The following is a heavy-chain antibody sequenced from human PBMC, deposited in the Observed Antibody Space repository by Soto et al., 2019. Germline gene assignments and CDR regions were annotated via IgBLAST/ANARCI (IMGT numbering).Heavy chain of an antibody. J-gene: IGHJ4*02. CDR2: IIPIFGTA. V-gene: IGHV1-69*13. Sequence: SVKVSCKASGGTFSSYAISWVRQAPGQGLEWMGGIIPIFGTANYAQKFQGRVTITADESTSTAYMELSSLRSEDTAVYYCARVPYYYGSGDTPYYFAYWGQGTLVTVSS. CDR3: ARVPYYYGSGDTPYYFAY. CDR1: GGTFSSYA. D-gene: IGHD3-10*01.